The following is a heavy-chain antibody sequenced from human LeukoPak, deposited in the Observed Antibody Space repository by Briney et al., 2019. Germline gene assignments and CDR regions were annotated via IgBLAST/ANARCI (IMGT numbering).Heavy chain of an antibody. D-gene: IGHD1-26*01. Sequence: GGSLRLSCAASGFTFSTYTMNWVRQAPGKGLEWVSSITDSSSSIYYADSVKGRFTISRDNAKNSLYLQMNSLRVEDTAMYYCARDFSSGSYYGDYYFDYWGQGTLVTVSS. CDR3: ARDFSSGSYYGDYYFDY. V-gene: IGHV3-21*01. CDR2: ITDSSSSI. J-gene: IGHJ4*02. CDR1: GFTFSTYT.